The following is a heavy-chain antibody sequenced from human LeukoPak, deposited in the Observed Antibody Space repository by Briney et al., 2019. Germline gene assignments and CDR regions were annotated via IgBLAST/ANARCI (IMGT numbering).Heavy chain of an antibody. D-gene: IGHD5-18*01. V-gene: IGHV1-2*06. Sequence: ASVKVSCKASGYTFTSYYMHWVRQAPGQGLEWMGRINPNSGGTNYAQKFQGRVTMTRDTSISTAYMELSRLRSDDTAVYYCARDLNTESASGNYWGQGTLVTVSS. CDR3: ARDLNTESASGNY. CDR2: INPNSGGT. J-gene: IGHJ4*02. CDR1: GYTFTSYY.